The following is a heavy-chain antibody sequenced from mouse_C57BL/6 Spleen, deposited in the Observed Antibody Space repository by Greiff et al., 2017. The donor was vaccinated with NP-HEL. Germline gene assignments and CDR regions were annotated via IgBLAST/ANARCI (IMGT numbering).Heavy chain of an antibody. CDR3: ARHEGLAYGSSSAWFAY. J-gene: IGHJ3*01. CDR1: GYTFTEYT. Sequence: QVQLQQSGAELVKPGASVKLSCKASGYTFTEYTIHWVKQRSGQGLEWIGWFYPGSGRIKYNEKFKDKATLTADKSSSTVYMELSRLTSEDSAVYFCARHEGLAYGSSSAWFAYWGQGTLVTVSA. D-gene: IGHD1-1*01. V-gene: IGHV1-62-2*01. CDR2: FYPGSGRI.